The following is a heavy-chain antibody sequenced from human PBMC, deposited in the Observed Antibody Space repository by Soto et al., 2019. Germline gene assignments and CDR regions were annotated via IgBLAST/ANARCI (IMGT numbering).Heavy chain of an antibody. J-gene: IGHJ6*02. CDR3: ARVVDKAMLALYYYYYGMDV. CDR2: ISYDGSNK. CDR1: GFTFSSYA. V-gene: IGHV3-30-3*01. D-gene: IGHD5-18*01. Sequence: GSLRPSGAASGFTFSSYAMHWVRQAPGKGLEWVAVISYDGSNKYYADSVKGRFTISRDNSKNTLYLQMNSLRAEDTAVYYCARVVDKAMLALYYYYYGMDVWGQGTTVTVSS.